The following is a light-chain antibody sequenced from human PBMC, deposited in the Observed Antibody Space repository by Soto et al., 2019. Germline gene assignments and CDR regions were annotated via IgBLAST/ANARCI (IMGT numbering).Light chain of an antibody. J-gene: IGLJ2*01. V-gene: IGLV2-14*01. Sequence: QPVLTQPASVSGSRGQSITISCTGTSSDVGGHNYVSWYQQHPGKAPKLMIYDVSNRPSGVSNRFSGSKSGNTASLTISGLQAEDEADYYCSSYTSSSTLVFVGGTKLTVL. CDR1: SSDVGGHNY. CDR3: SSYTSSSTLV. CDR2: DVS.